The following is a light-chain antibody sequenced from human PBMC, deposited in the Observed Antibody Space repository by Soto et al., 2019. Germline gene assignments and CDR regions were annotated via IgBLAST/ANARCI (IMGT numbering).Light chain of an antibody. CDR3: QQYNNGPCS. Sequence: EIVMTQSPATLSVSPGERATLSCRASQSVSSNLAWYQQKPGQAPRLLIYGASTRATGIRARFSGSGSWTKFSLTIISLQSENYVIYYCQQYNNGPCSFGPGTKVDIK. CDR1: QSVSSN. V-gene: IGKV3-15*01. CDR2: GAS. J-gene: IGKJ3*01.